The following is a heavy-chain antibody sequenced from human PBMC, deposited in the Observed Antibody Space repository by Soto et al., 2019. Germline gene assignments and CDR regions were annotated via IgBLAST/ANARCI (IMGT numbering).Heavy chain of an antibody. CDR1: GVTCSDSD. Sequence: GGLLRVSYRASGVTCSDSDMSWIRQDTGKGLEWISYITFSGNTVYYADSLKGRFTISRDNAKNSLYLQMNRLRAEDTAVYYCARLSWREKYGMDVWGQGPTLTVSS. V-gene: IGHV3-11*01. J-gene: IGHJ6*02. CDR2: ITFSGNTV. CDR3: ARLSWREKYGMDV.